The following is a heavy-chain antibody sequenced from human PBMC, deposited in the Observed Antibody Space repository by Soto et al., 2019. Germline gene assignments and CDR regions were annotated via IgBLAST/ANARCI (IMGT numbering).Heavy chain of an antibody. D-gene: IGHD3-3*01. CDR3: ATEYYDFWSGYRAPMDV. CDR1: GYTFTSYG. V-gene: IGHV1-18*01. CDR2: ISAYNGNT. Sequence: GASVKVSCKASGYTFTSYGISWVRQAPGQGLEWMGWISAYNGNTNYAQKLQGRVTMTTDTSTSTAYMELRSLRSDDTAVYYCATEYYDFWSGYRAPMDVWGKGTTVTVSP. J-gene: IGHJ6*04.